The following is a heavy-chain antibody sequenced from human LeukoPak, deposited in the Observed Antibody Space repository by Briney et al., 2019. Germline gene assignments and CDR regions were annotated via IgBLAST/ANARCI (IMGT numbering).Heavy chain of an antibody. Sequence: GASVKVSCKRSGYTFTDYYMQWGRQAPGKGLEWMGGFDPEDGETIYAQKFQGRVTMTEDTSTDTAYMELSSLRSEDTAVYYCATAITCSGVVIYGVLSDYWGQGTLVTVSS. CDR1: GYTFTDYY. D-gene: IGHD2-15*01. CDR3: ATAITCSGVVIYGVLSDY. CDR2: FDPEDGET. J-gene: IGHJ4*02. V-gene: IGHV1-24*01.